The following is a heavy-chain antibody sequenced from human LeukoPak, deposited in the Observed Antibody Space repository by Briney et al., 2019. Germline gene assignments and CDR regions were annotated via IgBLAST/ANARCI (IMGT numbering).Heavy chain of an antibody. Sequence: WASVKVSCKASGGTFSSYAIGWVRQTPGQGLEWMGGIIPIFGTANYAQKFQGRVTITADESTSTAYMELSSLRSEDTAVYYCARGGRGEYSRHFYFDYWGQGTLVTVSS. CDR1: GGTFSSYA. D-gene: IGHD6-6*01. CDR2: IIPIFGTA. J-gene: IGHJ4*02. CDR3: ARGGRGEYSRHFYFDY. V-gene: IGHV1-69*13.